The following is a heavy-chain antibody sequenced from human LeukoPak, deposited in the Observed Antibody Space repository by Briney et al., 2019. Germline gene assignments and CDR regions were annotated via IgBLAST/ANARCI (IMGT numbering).Heavy chain of an antibody. Sequence: GGSLRLSCAASGFTFSSYAMHWVRQAPGKGLEWVAVISYDGSNKYYADSVKGRFTISRDNSKNTLYLQMNSLRAEDTAVYYCAKDAREYQLLWNYYYGMDVWGQGTTVTVSS. CDR3: AKDAREYQLLWNYYYGMDV. V-gene: IGHV3-30-3*01. J-gene: IGHJ6*02. D-gene: IGHD2-2*01. CDR2: ISYDGSNK. CDR1: GFTFSSYA.